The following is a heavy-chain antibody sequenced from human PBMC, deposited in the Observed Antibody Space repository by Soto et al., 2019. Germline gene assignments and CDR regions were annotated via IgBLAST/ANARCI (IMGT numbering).Heavy chain of an antibody. J-gene: IGHJ4*02. CDR3: ARDLRGSPDY. D-gene: IGHD1-26*01. CDR1: GFTFSTYW. Sequence: PGGSLRLSCAASGFTFSTYWMHWVRQAPGKGLVWVSLINTDGSTTNYADSVKGRFTISRDNAKNTVYLQMNSLRVEDTAVYYCARDLRGSPDYWGQGTLVTVSS. V-gene: IGHV3-74*01. CDR2: INTDGSTT.